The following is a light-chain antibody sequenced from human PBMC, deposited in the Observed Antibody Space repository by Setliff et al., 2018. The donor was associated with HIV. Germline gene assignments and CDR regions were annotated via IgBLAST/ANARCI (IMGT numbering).Light chain of an antibody. CDR2: STN. CDR1: SGLVSNSNY. V-gene: IGLV8-61*01. Sequence: QTVVTQAPSFSVSPGGTVTLTCGLSSGLVSNSNYPSWYQQTPGQAPRTLIYSTNIRSSGVPDRFSGSILGNKAALTITGAQADDESDYYCLVYMGSGSWVFGGGTKVTVL. J-gene: IGLJ3*02. CDR3: LVYMGSGSWV.